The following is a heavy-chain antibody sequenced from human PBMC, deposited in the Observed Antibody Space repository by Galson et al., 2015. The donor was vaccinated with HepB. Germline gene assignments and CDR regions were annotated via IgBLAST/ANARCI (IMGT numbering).Heavy chain of an antibody. Sequence: ETLSLTCTVSGDSVTSSRFYWGWIRQPPGKGLEWIGNIYYTGSACYRPSLKSRVTISIDTSENQFSLKLTSVTAADTAVYYCARGAEEQPTRYYYYGMDVWGQGTTVTVSS. CDR2: IYYTGSA. D-gene: IGHD6-13*01. CDR3: ARGAEEQPTRYYYYGMDV. J-gene: IGHJ6*02. V-gene: IGHV4-39*07. CDR1: GDSVTSSRFY.